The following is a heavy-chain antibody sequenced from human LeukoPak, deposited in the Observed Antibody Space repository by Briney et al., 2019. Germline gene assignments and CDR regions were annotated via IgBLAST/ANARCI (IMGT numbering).Heavy chain of an antibody. CDR2: ISAYNGNT. CDR1: GYIFISYG. D-gene: IGHD3-10*01. CDR3: ARDGITPDAFDI. V-gene: IGHV1-18*01. Sequence: ASVKVSCKASGYIFISYGISWVRQAPGQGLEWMGWISAYNGNTKYAQKLQGRVTMTTDTSTSTAYMELRSLRSDDTAVYYCARDGITPDAFDIWGQGTMVTVSS. J-gene: IGHJ3*02.